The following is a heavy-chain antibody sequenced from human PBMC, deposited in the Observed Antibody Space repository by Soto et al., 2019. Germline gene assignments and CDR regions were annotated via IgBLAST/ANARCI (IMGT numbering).Heavy chain of an antibody. CDR3: ARGTYYYDSSVYYGY. D-gene: IGHD3-22*01. CDR2: ISTSSSYI. J-gene: IGHJ4*02. V-gene: IGHV3-21*01. Sequence: EVQLVESGGGLVKPGGSLRLSCAASGFTFSSYSMNWVRQAPGKGLAWVSSISTSSSYIYYADSVKGRFTISRDNAKNSLYLQMNSLRAEDTAVYYCARGTYYYDSSVYYGYWGQGTLVTVSS. CDR1: GFTFSSYS.